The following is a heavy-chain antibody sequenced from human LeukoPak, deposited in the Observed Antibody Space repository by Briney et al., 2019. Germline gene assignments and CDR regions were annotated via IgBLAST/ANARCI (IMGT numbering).Heavy chain of an antibody. CDR3: ARGRGAVAGTSHAFDI. J-gene: IGHJ3*02. CDR2: IRYDGSNK. Sequence: QPGGSLRLSCAASGFTFSNSGMHWVRQAPGKGLEWVAFIRYDGSNKYYADSVKGRFTISRDNSKNTLYLQMNSLRAEDTAVYYCARGRGAVAGTSHAFDIWGQGTMVTVSS. CDR1: GFTFSNSG. V-gene: IGHV3-30*02. D-gene: IGHD6-19*01.